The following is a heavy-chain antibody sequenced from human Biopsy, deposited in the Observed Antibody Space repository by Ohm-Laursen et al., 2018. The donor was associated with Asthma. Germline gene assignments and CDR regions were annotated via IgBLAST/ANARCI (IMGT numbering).Heavy chain of an antibody. CDR3: ARVKDGYNFDY. V-gene: IGHV4-30-2*01. CDR2: IYHSGST. CDR1: GGSISSGGYS. J-gene: IGHJ4*02. Sequence: SQTLSLTCAVSGGSISSGGYSWSWIRQPPGKGLEWIGYIYHSGSTYYNPSLKSRVTISVDGPKNHFSLKLSSVTAADTAVYYCARVKDGYNFDYWGQGTLVTVSS. D-gene: IGHD5-24*01.